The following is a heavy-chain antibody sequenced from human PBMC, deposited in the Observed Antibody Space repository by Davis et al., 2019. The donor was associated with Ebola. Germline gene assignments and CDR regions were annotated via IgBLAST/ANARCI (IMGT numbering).Heavy chain of an antibody. CDR1: GFTFSTYG. V-gene: IGHV3-74*01. CDR2: SNSDGSST. Sequence: HTGGSLRLSCAATGFTFSTYGMHWVRQAPGKGLVWVSRSNSDGSSTTYADSVKGRFTISRDNAKNTLYLQMNSLSAEDTAVYYCARGRGDCKSTSCFIDYWGQGTLVTVSS. CDR3: ARGRGDCKSTSCFIDY. J-gene: IGHJ4*02. D-gene: IGHD2-2*01.